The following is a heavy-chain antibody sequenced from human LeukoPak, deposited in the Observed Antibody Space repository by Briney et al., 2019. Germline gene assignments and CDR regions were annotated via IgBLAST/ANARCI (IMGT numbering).Heavy chain of an antibody. Sequence: GGSLRLSCAASGFTFSSYAMSWVRQAPGTGLEWVSAISGSGGSTYYADSVKGRFTISRDNSKNTLYLQMNSLRAEDTAVYYCAKAGGAAGTRPRWFDPWGQGTVVTVSS. CDR1: GFTFSSYA. V-gene: IGHV3-23*01. CDR2: ISGSGGST. J-gene: IGHJ5*02. D-gene: IGHD6-13*01. CDR3: AKAGGAAGTRPRWFDP.